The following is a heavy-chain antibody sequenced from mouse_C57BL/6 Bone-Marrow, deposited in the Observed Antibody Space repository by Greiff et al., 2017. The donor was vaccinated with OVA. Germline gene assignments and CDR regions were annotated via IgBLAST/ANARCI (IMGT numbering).Heavy chain of an antibody. CDR3: APDGYYVFAY. CDR2: INPNNGGT. Sequence: EVQLQQSGPELVKPGASVKISCKASGYTFTDYYMNWVKQSHGKSLEWIGDINPNNGGTSYNQKFKGKATLTVDKSSSTAYMELRSLTSEDSAVYYCAPDGYYVFAYWGQGTLVTVSA. CDR1: GYTFTDYY. J-gene: IGHJ3*01. V-gene: IGHV1-26*01. D-gene: IGHD2-3*01.